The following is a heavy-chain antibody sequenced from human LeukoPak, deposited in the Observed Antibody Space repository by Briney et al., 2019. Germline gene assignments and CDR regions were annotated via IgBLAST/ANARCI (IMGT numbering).Heavy chain of an antibody. Sequence: ASVKVSCKASGYTFTSYDINWVRQATGQGFEWMGWMNPNSGNTGYAQKFQGRVTITRNTSISTAYMELSSLRSEDTAVYYCARALRFLEWLSPLYYYMDVWGKGTTVTVSS. D-gene: IGHD3-3*01. CDR3: ARALRFLEWLSPLYYYMDV. V-gene: IGHV1-8*03. CDR1: GYTFTSYD. CDR2: MNPNSGNT. J-gene: IGHJ6*03.